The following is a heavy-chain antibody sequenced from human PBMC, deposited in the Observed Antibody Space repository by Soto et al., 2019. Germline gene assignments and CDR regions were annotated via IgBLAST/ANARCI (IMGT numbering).Heavy chain of an antibody. CDR2: IIPISGTT. CDR1: GDVFRSYG. V-gene: IGHV1-69*01. J-gene: IGHJ6*02. CDR3: ARVRCFNGLCHTADYGMDV. Sequence: QVQLVQSGAEVKKPGSSVKVSCKASGDVFRSYGINWVRQAPGQGLEWMGGIIPISGTTNYAQKFQGRVAITAAESTDTFYMELSRLRSEDTAVYFCARVRCFNGLCHTADYGMDVWGQGTTVTVSS. D-gene: IGHD2-8*01.